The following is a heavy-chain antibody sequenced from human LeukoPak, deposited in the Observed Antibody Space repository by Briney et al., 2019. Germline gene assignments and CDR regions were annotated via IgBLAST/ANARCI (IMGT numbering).Heavy chain of an antibody. V-gene: IGHV1-2*02. CDR3: AKIGYDSGPNRYDY. D-gene: IGHD3-22*01. CDR1: GYTFTGYY. J-gene: IGHJ4*02. CDR2: INPNSGGT. Sequence: ASVKVSCKASGYTFTGYYMHWVRQAPGQGLEWMGWINPNSGGTNYAQKFQGRVTMTRDTSISTAYMELSSLRAEDTAVYYCAKIGYDSGPNRYDYWGRGTLVTVSS.